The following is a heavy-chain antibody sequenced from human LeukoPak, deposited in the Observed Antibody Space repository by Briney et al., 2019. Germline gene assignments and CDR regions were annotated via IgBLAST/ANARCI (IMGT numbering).Heavy chain of an antibody. CDR2: ISSSGSTI. Sequence: GGSLRLSCAASGFTFSDYYMSWIRQAPGKGLEWVSYISSSGSTIYYVDSVKGRFTISRDNAKNSLYLQMNSLRAEDTAVYYCARALGYCSGSSCYIPEGNHYYGMDVWGQGTTVTVSS. CDR1: GFTFSDYY. CDR3: ARALGYCSGSSCYIPEGNHYYGMDV. V-gene: IGHV3-11*01. J-gene: IGHJ6*02. D-gene: IGHD2-15*01.